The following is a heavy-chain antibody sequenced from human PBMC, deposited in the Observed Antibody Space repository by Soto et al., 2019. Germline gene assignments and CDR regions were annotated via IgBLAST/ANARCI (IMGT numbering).Heavy chain of an antibody. J-gene: IGHJ3*02. CDR2: ISAYNGNT. V-gene: IGHV1-18*01. D-gene: IGHD2-15*01. CDR1: GYTFTIYC. Sequence: ASVKVSCKASGYTFTIYCISWVRQAPGQGLEWMGWISAYNGNTNYAQKLQGRVTMTTDTSTSTAYMELRSLRSDDTAVYYCAMIAEYCSGGSCFEASEIWGQGTMVTVSS. CDR3: AMIAEYCSGGSCFEASEI.